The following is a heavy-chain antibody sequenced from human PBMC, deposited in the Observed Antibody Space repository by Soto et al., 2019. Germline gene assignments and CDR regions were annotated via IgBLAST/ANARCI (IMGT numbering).Heavy chain of an antibody. V-gene: IGHV4-31*03. Sequence: QVQLQESGPGLVKPSQTLSLTCTVSGASISSAGYYWSWIRQHPEKGLEGMGYIDYSGNTYYNPSVKSRTTMSLDTSKSQFSLKLSSVTAADTAVYYCARIGNMVDVWGQGTTVTVSS. CDR1: GASISSAGYY. J-gene: IGHJ6*02. CDR2: IDYSGNT. D-gene: IGHD3-10*01. CDR3: ARIGNMVDV.